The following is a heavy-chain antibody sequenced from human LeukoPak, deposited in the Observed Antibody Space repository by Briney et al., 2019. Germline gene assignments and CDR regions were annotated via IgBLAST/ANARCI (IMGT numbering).Heavy chain of an antibody. D-gene: IGHD6-19*01. Sequence: SETLSLTCTVSGGSISSYYWSWIRQPPGKGLEWIGYIYYSGSTNYNPSLKSRVTISVDTSKNQFSLKLSSVTAADTAVYYCARRAMTPGYSSGWNVDYYYYYGMDVWGQGTTVTVSS. V-gene: IGHV4-59*12. CDR3: ARRAMTPGYSSGWNVDYYYYYGMDV. CDR1: GGSISSYY. CDR2: IYYSGST. J-gene: IGHJ6*02.